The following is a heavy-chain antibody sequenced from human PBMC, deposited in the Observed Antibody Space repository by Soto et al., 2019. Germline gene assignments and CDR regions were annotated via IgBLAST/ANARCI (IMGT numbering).Heavy chain of an antibody. CDR3: ARDGNDDGDFDY. V-gene: IGHV3-33*01. D-gene: IGHD4-17*01. J-gene: IGHJ4*02. Sequence: QVQLVESGGGVVQPGRSLRLSCAASGFTFSSYGMHWVRQAPGKGLEWVAVIWYDGSNKYYADCVKGRFTNSRVNSKNTLYLQMNSLRAEDTAVYYCARDGNDDGDFDYWGQGTLVTVSS. CDR2: IWYDGSNK. CDR1: GFTFSSYG.